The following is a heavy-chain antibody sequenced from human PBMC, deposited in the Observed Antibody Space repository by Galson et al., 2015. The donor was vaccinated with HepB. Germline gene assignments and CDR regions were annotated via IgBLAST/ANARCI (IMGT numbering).Heavy chain of an antibody. J-gene: IGHJ4*02. CDR2: ISGSGAST. Sequence: SLRLSCAASGFTFSTYAMSWVRQAPGKGLEWVSSISGSGASTYYANSVKGRFTISRVNSKNTLYLQMNSLRAEDTAVYYCAKGSYGVPAAIRDYWGRGTLVTVSS. CDR1: GFTFSTYA. V-gene: IGHV3-23*01. CDR3: AKGSYGVPAAIRDY. D-gene: IGHD2-2*02.